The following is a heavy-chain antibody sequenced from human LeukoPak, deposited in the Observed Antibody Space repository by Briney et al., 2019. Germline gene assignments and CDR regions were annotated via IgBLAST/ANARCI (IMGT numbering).Heavy chain of an antibody. V-gene: IGHV3-23*01. CDR1: GFTFSNYA. CDR2: ISGSASSASST. Sequence: GGSLRLSCAASGFTFSNYAMSWVRQAPGKGLEWVSAISGSASSASSTDHADSVKGRFTISRDNSKNMLYLQMNSLRAEDTAVYYCARGGDGFDYWGQGTLVTVSS. CDR3: ARGGDGFDY. J-gene: IGHJ4*02. D-gene: IGHD4-17*01.